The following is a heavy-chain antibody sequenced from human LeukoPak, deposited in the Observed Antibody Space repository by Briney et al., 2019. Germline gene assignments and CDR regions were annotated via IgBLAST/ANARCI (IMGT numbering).Heavy chain of an antibody. D-gene: IGHD2-15*01. J-gene: IGHJ4*02. Sequence: GGSLRLSCAASGFNFTNYWMSWVRQAPGKGLEWVSNVKEDGTTKQYVDSVKGRFTLSRDNAKNSLYLKMDSVRAEDTAVYYCVSQEVVPHWGQGTLVSVSS. CDR2: VKEDGTTK. CDR1: GFNFTNYW. CDR3: VSQEVVPH. V-gene: IGHV3-7*01.